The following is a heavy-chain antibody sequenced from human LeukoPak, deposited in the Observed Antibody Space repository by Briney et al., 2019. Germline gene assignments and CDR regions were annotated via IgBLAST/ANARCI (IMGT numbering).Heavy chain of an antibody. CDR1: RGSISSYY. Sequence: KTSETLSPTCTVSRGSISSYYWSWIRQPPGKGLEWIAYIDNSGSTNSNPSLKSRVTMSVDTFNNQFSLKLSSVTAADTAVYYCARGRITIFGVVNPHFDYWGQGTLVTVSS. D-gene: IGHD3-3*01. V-gene: IGHV4-59*01. CDR3: ARGRITIFGVVNPHFDY. J-gene: IGHJ4*02. CDR2: IDNSGST.